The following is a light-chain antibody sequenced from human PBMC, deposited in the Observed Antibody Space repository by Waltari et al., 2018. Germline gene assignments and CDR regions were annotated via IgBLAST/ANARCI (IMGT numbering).Light chain of an antibody. CDR2: GAS. J-gene: IGKJ1*01. CDR3: QHYVRLPAT. CDR1: QSVRGS. V-gene: IGKV3-20*01. Sequence: EIVLTPSPGPLSLSPGERATLPCRASQSVRGSLAWYQQKAGQSPRLLIYGASSRATGIPDRFSGSGSGTDFSLTISRLEPEDFAVYYCQHYVRLPATFGQGTKVEI.